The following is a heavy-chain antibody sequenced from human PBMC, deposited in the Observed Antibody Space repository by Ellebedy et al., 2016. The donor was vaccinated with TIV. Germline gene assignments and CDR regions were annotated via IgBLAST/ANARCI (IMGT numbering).Heavy chain of an antibody. J-gene: IGHJ6*02. CDR2: IIPILGIA. CDR3: ARDSPLKYTSSTSKSYYYYGMDV. D-gene: IGHD2-2*01. V-gene: IGHV1-69*04. Sequence: ASVKVSCKFSGGTFNTYSLSWVRQAPGQGLEWMGRIIPILGIANYAQKFQGRVTITADKSTSTAYMELNSLRSEDTAVYYCARDSPLKYTSSTSKSYYYYGMDVWGQGTTVTVSS. CDR1: GGTFNTYS.